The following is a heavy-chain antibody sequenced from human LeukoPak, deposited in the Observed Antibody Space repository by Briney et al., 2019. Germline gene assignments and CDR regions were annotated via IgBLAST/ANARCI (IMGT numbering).Heavy chain of an antibody. Sequence: PGGSLRLSCAASGFTFDDYGMSWVRQAPGKGMEWVSGINWNGGSTGYADSVKGRFTNSRDNAKNSLYVQMNSLRAEDTALYHCARGTIGYYFDYWGQGTLVTVSS. CDR3: ARGTIGYYFDY. D-gene: IGHD5-24*01. CDR2: INWNGGST. CDR1: GFTFDDYG. V-gene: IGHV3-20*01. J-gene: IGHJ4*02.